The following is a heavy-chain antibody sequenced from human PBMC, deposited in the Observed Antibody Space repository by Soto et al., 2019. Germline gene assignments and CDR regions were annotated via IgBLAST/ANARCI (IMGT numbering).Heavy chain of an antibody. Sequence: ASVKVSCNASGYTFTSYAIHWVRQAPGQRLEWMGWINAGNGNTKYSQKFQGRVTITRDTSASTAYMELSSLRSEDTAVYYSASLGGWYNWNPGAFDIWGQGTMVTVSS. CDR2: INAGNGNT. V-gene: IGHV1-3*01. CDR1: GYTFTSYA. D-gene: IGHD1-20*01. J-gene: IGHJ3*02. CDR3: ASLGGWYNWNPGAFDI.